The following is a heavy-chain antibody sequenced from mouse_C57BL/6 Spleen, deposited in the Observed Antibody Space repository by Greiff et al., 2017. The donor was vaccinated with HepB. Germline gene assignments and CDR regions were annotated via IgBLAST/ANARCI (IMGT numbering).Heavy chain of an antibody. Sequence: EVKLQESGPGLVKPSQSLSLTCSVTGYSITSGYYWNWIRQVPGNKLEWMGYISYDGSNNYNPSLKNRISITRDTSKNQFFLKLNSVTTEDTATYYCARAYYGSSPWFAYWGQGTLVTVSA. CDR1: GYSITSGYY. V-gene: IGHV3-6*01. CDR3: ARAYYGSSPWFAY. D-gene: IGHD1-1*01. CDR2: ISYDGSN. J-gene: IGHJ3*01.